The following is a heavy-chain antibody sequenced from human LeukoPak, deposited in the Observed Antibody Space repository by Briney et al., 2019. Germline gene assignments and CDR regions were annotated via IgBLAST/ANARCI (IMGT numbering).Heavy chain of an antibody. Sequence: PSETLSLTCAVYGGSFSGYYWSWIRQSPGKGLEWIGEINHSGSTNYNPSLKSRVTISVDTSKKQFSLKLSSVTAADTAVYYCARGYGEYSGYDYVYYFDYWGQGTLVTVSS. J-gene: IGHJ4*02. V-gene: IGHV4-34*01. CDR1: GGSFSGYY. D-gene: IGHD5-12*01. CDR3: ARGYGEYSGYDYVYYFDY. CDR2: INHSGST.